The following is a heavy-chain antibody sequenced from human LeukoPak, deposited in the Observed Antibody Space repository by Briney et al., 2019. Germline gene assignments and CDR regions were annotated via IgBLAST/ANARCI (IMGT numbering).Heavy chain of an antibody. D-gene: IGHD6-25*01. CDR2: IKQDGSEK. J-gene: IGHJ5*02. V-gene: IGHV3-7*01. Sequence: GGSLRLSCAASGFTFSSYWMTWVRQAPGKGLEWMANIKQDGSEKYYVDSVKGRFTISRDNAKKSLYLQMNSLRADDTAVYYCAREMAIAAAGISWFAPWGQGTLVTVSS. CDR3: AREMAIAAAGISWFAP. CDR1: GFTFSSYW.